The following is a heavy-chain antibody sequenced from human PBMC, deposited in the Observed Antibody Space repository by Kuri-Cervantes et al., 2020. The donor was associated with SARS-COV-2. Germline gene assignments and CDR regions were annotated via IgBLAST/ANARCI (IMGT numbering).Heavy chain of an antibody. J-gene: IGHJ4*02. Sequence: GSLRLSCTVSGGSISSYYWSWIRQPAGKGLEWIGRVYPSGGTNNNPSLKRRVTMSVDTSKNQFSLKLTSVTAADTAVYYCARSRDGYSYNCWGQGTLVTVSS. CDR2: VYPSGGT. V-gene: IGHV4-4*07. D-gene: IGHD5-24*01. CDR1: GGSISSYY. CDR3: ARSRDGYSYNC.